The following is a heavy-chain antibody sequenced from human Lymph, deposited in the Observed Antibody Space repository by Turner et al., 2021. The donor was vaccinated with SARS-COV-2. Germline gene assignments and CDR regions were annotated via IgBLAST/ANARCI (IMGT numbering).Heavy chain of an antibody. CDR1: GFTFSYGW. D-gene: IGHD1-7*01. J-gene: IGHJ4*02. V-gene: IGHV3-15*01. CDR3: TTGWFTGTYGDYFDY. CDR2: IKSKLDDGTT. Sequence: EVQLVESGGGLVKPGGSLRLSCAASGFTFSYGWMTWDRQAPGKGLEWVGRIKSKLDDGTTDYAAPVKGRFTISRDDSKNTLYLQMNSLKTEDTAVYFCTTGWFTGTYGDYFDYWGQGTLVTVSS.